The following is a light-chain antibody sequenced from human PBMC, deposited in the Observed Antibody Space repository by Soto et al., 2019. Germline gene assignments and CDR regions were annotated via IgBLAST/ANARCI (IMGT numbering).Light chain of an antibody. Sequence: DIQMTQSPSMLSASVGDRVTIACRASQSIRRWLAWYQQKPGKAPKLLIFDASTLESGVPSRFSGRGSEREFTLTISSLQPDDFATYYCQQYNSYSPATFGQGTKVEI. V-gene: IGKV1-5*01. J-gene: IGKJ1*01. CDR3: QQYNSYSPAT. CDR2: DAS. CDR1: QSIRRW.